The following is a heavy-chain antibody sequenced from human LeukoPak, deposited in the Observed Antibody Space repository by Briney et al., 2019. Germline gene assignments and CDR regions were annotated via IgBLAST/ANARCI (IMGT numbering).Heavy chain of an antibody. Sequence: SETLSLTCTVSGGSISDYYWSWIRQPPGKGLEWIGCIYSSGSTNYNPSLKSRVTISVDTSKNQFSLKLSSVTAADTAVYYCARPRGYSRADAFDIWGQGTMVTVSS. J-gene: IGHJ3*02. D-gene: IGHD6-13*01. CDR3: ARPRGYSRADAFDI. CDR2: IYSSGST. V-gene: IGHV4-4*08. CDR1: GGSISDYY.